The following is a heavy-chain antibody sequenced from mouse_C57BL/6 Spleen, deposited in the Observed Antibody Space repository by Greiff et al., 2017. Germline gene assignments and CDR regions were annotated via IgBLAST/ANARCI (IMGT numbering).Heavy chain of an antibody. CDR2: IDPNSGGT. J-gene: IGHJ4*01. Sequence: VQLQQPGAELVKPGASVKLSSKASGYTFTSYWMHWVKQRPGRGLEWIGRIDPNSGGTKYNEKFKSKATLTVDKPSSTAYMQRSSLTSEDSAVYYCAGGRAIYDYDGDYYAMDYWGQGTSVTVSS. V-gene: IGHV1-62-3*01. CDR1: GYTFTSYW. CDR3: AGGRAIYDYDGDYYAMDY. D-gene: IGHD2-4*01.